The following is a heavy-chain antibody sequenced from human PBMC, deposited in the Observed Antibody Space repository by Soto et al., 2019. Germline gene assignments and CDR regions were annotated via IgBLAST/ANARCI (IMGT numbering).Heavy chain of an antibody. CDR3: GRLSGSGCFLYSFDY. CDR2: VFPGDSET. J-gene: IGHJ4*02. CDR1: GYSFTNYW. Sequence: PGESLKISCKGSGYSFTNYWIGWVRQMPGKGLEWMGIVFPGDSETRYSPSFQGQVTISVDKSISTAYLQWSGLKASDTAMYYWGRLSGSGCFLYSFDYWGKETRVTVSS. D-gene: IGHD3-10*01. V-gene: IGHV5-51*01.